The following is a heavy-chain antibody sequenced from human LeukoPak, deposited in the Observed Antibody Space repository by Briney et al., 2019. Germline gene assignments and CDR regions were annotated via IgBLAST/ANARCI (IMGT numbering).Heavy chain of an antibody. CDR2: ISSSGSYI. D-gene: IGHD1-26*01. J-gene: IGHJ4*02. CDR3: ARGGHDGTYYLSY. V-gene: IGHV3-21*01. Sequence: GGSLRLSCAASGFTFSLYSITWVRQTPGRGLEWVSSISSSGSYIYYADSVKGRFTVSRDNAKNSLSLQMNSLRAEDTAVYYCARGGHDGTYYLSYWGQGTLVTVSS. CDR1: GFTFSLYS.